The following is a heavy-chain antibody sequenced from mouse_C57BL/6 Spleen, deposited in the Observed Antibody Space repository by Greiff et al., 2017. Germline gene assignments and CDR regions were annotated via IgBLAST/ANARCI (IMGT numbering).Heavy chain of an antibody. D-gene: IGHD3-1*01. J-gene: IGHJ4*01. CDR2: IDPSDSYT. CDR1: GYTFTSYW. Sequence: QVQLQQSGAELVKPGASVKLSCKASGYTFTSYWMQWVKQRPGQGLEWIGEIDPSDSYTNYNQKFKGKATLTVDTSSSTAYMQLSSLTSEDSAVYYCARSGKEDYYAMDYWGQGTSVTVSS. CDR3: ARSGKEDYYAMDY. V-gene: IGHV1-50*01.